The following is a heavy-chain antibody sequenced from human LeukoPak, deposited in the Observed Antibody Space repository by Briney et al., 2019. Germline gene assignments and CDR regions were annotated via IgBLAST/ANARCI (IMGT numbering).Heavy chain of an antibody. D-gene: IGHD6-19*01. CDR1: GFTFSSYA. CDR3: AKGPLTEVAGTTWDY. J-gene: IGHJ4*02. Sequence: GGSLRLSCAASGFTFSSYAMSWVRQAPGKGLEWVSAISGSGGNTYYADSVKGRFTISRDNSKSTLYLQMNSLRAEDTAVYYCAKGPLTEVAGTTWDYWGQGTLVTVSS. CDR2: ISGSGGNT. V-gene: IGHV3-23*01.